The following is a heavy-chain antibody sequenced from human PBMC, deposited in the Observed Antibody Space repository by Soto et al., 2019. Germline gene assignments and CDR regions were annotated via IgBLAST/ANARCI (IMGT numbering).Heavy chain of an antibody. Sequence: ASVKVSCKASGYTFTSYYMHWVRQAPGQGLEWMGIINPSGGSTSYAQKFQGRVTMTRDTSTSTVYMELSSLRSEDTAVYYCARELSAGPDEKDWFDPWGQGTLVTVSS. CDR2: INPSGGST. CDR3: ARELSAGPDEKDWFDP. J-gene: IGHJ5*02. V-gene: IGHV1-46*01. CDR1: GYTFTSYY. D-gene: IGHD3-3*01.